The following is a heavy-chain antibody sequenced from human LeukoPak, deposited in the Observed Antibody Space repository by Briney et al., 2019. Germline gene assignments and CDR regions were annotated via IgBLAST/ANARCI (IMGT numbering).Heavy chain of an antibody. CDR3: ARRPRGVIIKTWFDS. J-gene: IGHJ5*01. V-gene: IGHV4-34*01. D-gene: IGHD3-10*01. CDR1: GGSFSGYY. Sequence: PSETLSLTCAVYGGSFSGYYWSWIRQPPGKGLEWIGEINHSGSTNYNPSLKSRVTISVDTSKNQFSLKLSSVTAADTAVDYCARRPRGVIIKTWFDSWGQGTLVTVSS. CDR2: INHSGST.